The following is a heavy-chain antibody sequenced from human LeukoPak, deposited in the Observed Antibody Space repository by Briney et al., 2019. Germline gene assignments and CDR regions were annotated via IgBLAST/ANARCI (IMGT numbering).Heavy chain of an antibody. CDR1: GFTFSSYW. J-gene: IGHJ5*02. Sequence: GGSLRLSCAASGFTFSSYWMHWVRQAPGEGLEWVSRMDHDGRTIDYADSVKGRFTISRDNAKYTLYLQMSSLREEDTAVSYCMGDLCGRDDQWGGGNLVTVSS. CDR3: MGDLCGRDDQ. D-gene: IGHD2-21*01. CDR2: MDHDGRTI. V-gene: IGHV3-74*01.